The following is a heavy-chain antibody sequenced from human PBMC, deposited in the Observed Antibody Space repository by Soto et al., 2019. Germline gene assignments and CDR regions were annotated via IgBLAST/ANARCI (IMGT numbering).Heavy chain of an antibody. CDR1: GYTFRTFG. J-gene: IGHJ4*02. Sequence: QIQLLQSGAEVKKPGASVKVTCKASGYTFRTFGFGWVRQAPGQGLEWMGWISAYNANANYAQKFQGRLTMTADTSTSTAYMELRSLRSDDTAVYYCARENSYFDYWGQGTLVTVSS. V-gene: IGHV1-18*01. CDR2: ISAYNANA. CDR3: ARENSYFDY.